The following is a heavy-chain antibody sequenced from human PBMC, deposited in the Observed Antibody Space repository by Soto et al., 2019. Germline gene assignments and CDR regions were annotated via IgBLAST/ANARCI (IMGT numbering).Heavy chain of an antibody. J-gene: IGHJ4*02. CDR2: IYYSGST. Sequence: ASETLSLTCTVSGGSISSYYWSWIRQPPGKGLEWIGYIYYSGSTNYNPSLKSRVTISVDTSKNQFSLKLSSVTAADTAVYYCAGDYYDSSGYSYWGQGTLVTVSS. V-gene: IGHV4-59*01. CDR3: AGDYYDSSGYSY. CDR1: GGSISSYY. D-gene: IGHD3-22*01.